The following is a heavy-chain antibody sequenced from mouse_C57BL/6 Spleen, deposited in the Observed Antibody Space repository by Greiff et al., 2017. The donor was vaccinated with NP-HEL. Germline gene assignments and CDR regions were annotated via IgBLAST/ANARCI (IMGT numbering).Heavy chain of an antibody. V-gene: IGHV14-4*01. D-gene: IGHD2-4*01. CDR3: TTGGLRRGWFAY. J-gene: IGHJ3*01. CDR1: GFNIKDDY. CDR2: IDPENGDT. Sequence: VQLQQSGAELVRPGASVKLSCTASGFNIKDDYMHWVKQRPEQGLEWIGWIDPENGDTEYASKFQGKATITADTSSNTAYLQLSSLTSEDTAVYYCTTGGLRRGWFAYWGQGTLVTVSA.